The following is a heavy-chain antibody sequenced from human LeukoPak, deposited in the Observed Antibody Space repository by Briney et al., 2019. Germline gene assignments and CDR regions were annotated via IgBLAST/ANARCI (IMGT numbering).Heavy chain of an antibody. CDR3: ARDKIVGPSNFDY. CDR1: GFTFSSYW. Sequence: GGSLRLSCAASGFTFSSYWMSWVRQAPGKGLEWVANIKQDGSEKNYVDSVKGRFTISRDNAKNSLYLQMNSLRAEDTAVYYCARDKIVGPSNFDYWGQGTLVTVSS. V-gene: IGHV3-7*01. D-gene: IGHD1-26*01. CDR2: IKQDGSEK. J-gene: IGHJ4*02.